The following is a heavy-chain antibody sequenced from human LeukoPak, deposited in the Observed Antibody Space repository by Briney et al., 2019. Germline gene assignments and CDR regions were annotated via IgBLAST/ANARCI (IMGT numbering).Heavy chain of an antibody. CDR2: ISGSGGST. CDR1: GFTFSSYG. J-gene: IGHJ4*02. D-gene: IGHD3-10*01. V-gene: IGHV3-23*01. Sequence: GGSLRLSCAASGFTFSSYGMSWVRQAPGKGLEWVSAISGSGGSTYYADSVKGRFTISRDNSKNTLYLQMNSLRAEDTAVYYCAKVNYGSGSYYPDYWGQGTLVTVSS. CDR3: AKVNYGSGSYYPDY.